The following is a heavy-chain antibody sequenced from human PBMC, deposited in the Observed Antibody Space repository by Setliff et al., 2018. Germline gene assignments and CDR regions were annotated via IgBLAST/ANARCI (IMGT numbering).Heavy chain of an antibody. CDR2: ISSSSSTI. J-gene: IGHJ6*02. D-gene: IGHD3-10*01. CDR1: GFTFSNAW. Sequence: LRLSCAASGFTFSNAWMSWVRQAPGKGLEWVSYISSSSSTIYYADSVKGRFTISRDNDKNSLYLQMNSLRAEDTAVYYCARDHAYGSRFYYYYYGMDVWGQGTTVTVSS. V-gene: IGHV3-48*01. CDR3: ARDHAYGSRFYYYYYGMDV.